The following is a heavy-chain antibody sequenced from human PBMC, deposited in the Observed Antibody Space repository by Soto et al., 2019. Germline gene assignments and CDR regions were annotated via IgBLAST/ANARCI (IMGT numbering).Heavy chain of an antibody. CDR2: ISSSGSTI. CDR1: GFTFSDYY. D-gene: IGHD5-18*01. V-gene: IGHV3-11*01. CDR3: ASGVDTAVDYNFDY. Sequence: QVQLVESGGGLVKPGGSLRLSCAASGFTFSDYYMSWIRQAPGKGLEWVSYISSSGSTIYYAGSVKGRYTISRDNGENSLQLEMDRLRAVDTVGYYCASGVDTAVDYNFDYWGQGTVVTVSS. J-gene: IGHJ4*02.